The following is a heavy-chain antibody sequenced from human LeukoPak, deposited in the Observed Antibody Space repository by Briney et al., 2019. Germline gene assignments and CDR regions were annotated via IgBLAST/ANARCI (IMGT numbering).Heavy chain of an antibody. CDR2: INTDGSST. CDR3: ARDRNDGGECADY. V-gene: IGHV3-74*01. Sequence: PGGSLRLSCAASGFTFSSYWMHWVRQAPGKGLVWVSRINTDGSSTSYADSVKGRFTISRDNAKNTLYLQMNSLRAEDTAVYYCARDRNDGGECADYWGQRTLVTVSS. CDR1: GFTFSSYW. J-gene: IGHJ4*02. D-gene: IGHD3-16*01.